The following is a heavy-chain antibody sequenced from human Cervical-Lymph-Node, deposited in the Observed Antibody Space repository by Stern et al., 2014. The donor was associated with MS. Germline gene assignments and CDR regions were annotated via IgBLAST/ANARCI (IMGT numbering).Heavy chain of an antibody. V-gene: IGHV4-34*01. CDR1: GGSLNGYY. CDR3: ARSGVAVRDFDY. Sequence: QVQLQQWGAGLLKPSETLSLTCAVSGGSLNGYYWSWIRQTPGTGLEWLGEIYDRGSPAYNPSLKSRLTMSLDTSTNHFSLKLASVTAADTAVYYCARSGVAVRDFDYWGQGTLVAVSS. J-gene: IGHJ4*02. CDR2: IYDRGSP. D-gene: IGHD6-19*01.